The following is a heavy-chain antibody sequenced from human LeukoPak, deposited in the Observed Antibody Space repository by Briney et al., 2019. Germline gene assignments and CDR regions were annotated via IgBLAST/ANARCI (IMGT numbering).Heavy chain of an antibody. V-gene: IGHV4-34*01. CDR2: INHSGST. CDR1: GGSFSGYY. J-gene: IGHJ4*02. CDR3: ARDSGGDQSYRLRPIRYYFDY. Sequence: SETLSLTCAVYGGSFSGYYWSWIRQPPGKGLEWIGEINHSGSTNYNPSLKSRVTISVDTSKNQFSLKLSSVTAADTAVYYCARDSGGDQSYRLRPIRYYFDYWGQGTLATVSS. D-gene: IGHD5-18*01.